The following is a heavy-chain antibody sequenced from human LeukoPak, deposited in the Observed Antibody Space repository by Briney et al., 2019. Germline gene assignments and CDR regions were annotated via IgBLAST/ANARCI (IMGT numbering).Heavy chain of an antibody. CDR2: IYYSGST. CDR3: ARQIVRAPNWLDP. D-gene: IGHD6-6*01. Sequence: SETLSLTCTVSGGSISSYYWSWIRQPPGKGLEWIGYIYYSGSTNYNPSLKRRVTISVDTSKNQFSLKLSSVTAADTAVYYCARQIVRAPNWLDPWGQGTLVTVSS. J-gene: IGHJ5*02. V-gene: IGHV4-59*08. CDR1: GGSISSYY.